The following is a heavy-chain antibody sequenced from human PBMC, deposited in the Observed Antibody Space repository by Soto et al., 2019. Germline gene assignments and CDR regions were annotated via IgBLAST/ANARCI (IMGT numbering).Heavy chain of an antibody. J-gene: IGHJ1*01. Sequence: SETLSLTCTVSGGSISSSSYFWGWIRQPPGKGLEWIGSFYYSGSTYYNPSLKSRVTISEDTSKNQFSLKLSSVTAADSAVYYCARHYSSGSYFQHWGQGTLVTVSP. CDR3: ARHYSSGSYFQH. CDR1: GGSISSSSYF. D-gene: IGHD6-19*01. V-gene: IGHV4-39*01. CDR2: FYYSGST.